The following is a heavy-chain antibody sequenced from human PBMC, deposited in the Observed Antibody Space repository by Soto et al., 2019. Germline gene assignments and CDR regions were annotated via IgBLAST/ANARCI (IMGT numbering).Heavy chain of an antibody. CDR2: IDYDGTTT. CDR3: ARGPRASSGGTGAY. D-gene: IGHD2-2*01. Sequence: EVQLVESGGGLVQPGGSLRLSCAASGFSFDSYWMHWVRQAPGQGPVWVSRIDYDGTTTNYADSVKGRFTISRDNAKNTLYLQMKGVRPEDTAVYYCARGPRASSGGTGAYWGQGTLVTVSS. J-gene: IGHJ1*01. CDR1: GFSFDSYW. V-gene: IGHV3-74*01.